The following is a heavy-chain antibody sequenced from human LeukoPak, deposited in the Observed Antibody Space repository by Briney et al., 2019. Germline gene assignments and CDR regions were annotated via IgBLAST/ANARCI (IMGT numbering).Heavy chain of an antibody. Sequence: GGSLRLSCAASGFTFSNYSMNWVRQAPGKGPEWLSYISSSDTSIFYADSVKGRFTISRDNAKNSLYLQMKRLRDGDTAVYYCATEDTVGVFDYWGQGTLVTVSS. V-gene: IGHV3-48*02. CDR1: GFTFSNYS. CDR3: ATEDTVGVFDY. D-gene: IGHD4-17*01. J-gene: IGHJ4*02. CDR2: ISSSDTSI.